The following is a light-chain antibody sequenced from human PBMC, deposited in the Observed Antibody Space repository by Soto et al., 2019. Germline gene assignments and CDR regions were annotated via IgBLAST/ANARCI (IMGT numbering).Light chain of an antibody. CDR3: FSYTSRTTLYV. CDR1: SSDIGDYNF. V-gene: IGLV2-14*01. J-gene: IGLJ1*01. Sequence: QSVLTQPPSASGSPGQSVTVSCTGSSSDIGDYNFVSWYQQHPGKAPKLIIYEVTNRPSGISHRFSGSKSGNTASLTISGLQAEDEADYYCFSYTSRTTLYVFGTGTKVTVL. CDR2: EVT.